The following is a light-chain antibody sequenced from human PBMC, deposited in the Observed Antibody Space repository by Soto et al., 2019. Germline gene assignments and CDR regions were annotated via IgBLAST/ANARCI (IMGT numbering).Light chain of an antibody. J-gene: IGKJ1*01. CDR1: QSVGSH. Sequence: EIVLTQSPATLSVSPGGGATLSCRASQSVGSHLAWYQQKPGQGPRLLIYDASTRATGIPARFSGSGSGTEFTLTISSLQPEDFGVYYCQHYDVWPLTFGQGTKVDIK. CDR3: QHYDVWPLT. V-gene: IGKV3-15*01. CDR2: DAS.